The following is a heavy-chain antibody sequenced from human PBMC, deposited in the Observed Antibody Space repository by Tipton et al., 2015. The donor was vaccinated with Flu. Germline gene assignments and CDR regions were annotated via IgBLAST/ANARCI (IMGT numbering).Heavy chain of an antibody. V-gene: IGHV4-38-2*01. Sequence: GSLRLSCAVSGYSISSGYYWGWIRQPPGKGLEWIGSIYHSGSTYYNPSLKSRVTISVDTSKNQFSLKLSSVTAADTAVYYCAGSMITFGGVIVTPFDPWGQGTLVTVSS. J-gene: IGHJ5*02. CDR3: AGSMITFGGVIVTPFDP. CDR2: IYHSGST. D-gene: IGHD3-16*02. CDR1: GYSISSGYY.